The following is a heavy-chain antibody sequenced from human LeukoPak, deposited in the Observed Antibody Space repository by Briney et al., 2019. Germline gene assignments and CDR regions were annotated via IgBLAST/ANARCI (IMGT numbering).Heavy chain of an antibody. CDR2: IYYSGST. J-gene: IGHJ4*02. V-gene: IGHV4-59*01. CDR1: GGSISSYY. D-gene: IGHD3-22*01. Sequence: SETLSLTCTVSGGSISSYYWSWIRQPPGKGLEWIGYIYYSGSTNYNPSLKSRVTISVDTSKNQFSLKLSSVTAADTAVYYCARDRRYYDSSGYFDYWGQGTLVTVSS. CDR3: ARDRRYYDSSGYFDY.